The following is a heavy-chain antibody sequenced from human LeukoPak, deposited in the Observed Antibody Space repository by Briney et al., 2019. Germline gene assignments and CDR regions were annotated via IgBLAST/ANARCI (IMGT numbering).Heavy chain of an antibody. CDR1: GFTVSSNY. CDR2: IKSKTDGGTT. J-gene: IGHJ4*02. D-gene: IGHD2-2*01. Sequence: GGSLRLSCAASGFTVSSNYMTWVRQAPGKGLEWVGRIKSKTDGGTTDYAAPVKGRFTISRDDSKNTLYLQMNSLKTEDTAVYYCTTGVVPAAIDYWGQGTLVTVSS. V-gene: IGHV3-15*01. CDR3: TTGVVPAAIDY.